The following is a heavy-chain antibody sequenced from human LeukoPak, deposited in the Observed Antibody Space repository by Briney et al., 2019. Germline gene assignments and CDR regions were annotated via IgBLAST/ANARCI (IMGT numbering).Heavy chain of an antibody. J-gene: IGHJ4*02. Sequence: GSLRLSCAASGFTFSSYGMHWVRQAPGKGLGWVAVISYDGSNKYYADSVKGRFTISRDNAKNSLYLQMNSLRAEDTAVYYCARAYSSSWYPDYWGQGTLVTVSS. D-gene: IGHD6-13*01. CDR1: GFTFSSYG. CDR3: ARAYSSSWYPDY. CDR2: ISYDGSNK. V-gene: IGHV3-30*03.